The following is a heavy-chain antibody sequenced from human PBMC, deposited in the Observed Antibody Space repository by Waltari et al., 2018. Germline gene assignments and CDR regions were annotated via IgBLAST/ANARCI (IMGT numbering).Heavy chain of an antibody. J-gene: IGHJ3*01. V-gene: IGHV3-30-3*01. CDR1: STYA. CDR2: ITYDGTNK. CDR3: TRENNGFDV. Sequence: STYAMHLVRQAPGKGLEWVAGITYDGTNKYYADSVKGRLIISRDNSKNMLDLQMNSLRDDDTAVYFCTRENNGFDVWGQGTMVTVSS.